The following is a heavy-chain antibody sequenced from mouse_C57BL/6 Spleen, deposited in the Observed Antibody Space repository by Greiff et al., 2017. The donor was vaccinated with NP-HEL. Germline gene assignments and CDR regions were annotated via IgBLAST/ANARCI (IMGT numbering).Heavy chain of an antibody. CDR1: GYAFSSSW. Sequence: QVQLQQSGPELVKPGASVKISCKASGYAFSSSWMNWVKQRPGKGLEWIGRIYPGDGDTNYNGKFKGKATLTADKSSSTAYMQLSSLTSEDSAVYFCARWPNWACDYWGQGTTRTVSS. V-gene: IGHV1-82*01. J-gene: IGHJ2*01. CDR3: ARWPNWACDY. D-gene: IGHD4-1*01. CDR2: IYPGDGDT.